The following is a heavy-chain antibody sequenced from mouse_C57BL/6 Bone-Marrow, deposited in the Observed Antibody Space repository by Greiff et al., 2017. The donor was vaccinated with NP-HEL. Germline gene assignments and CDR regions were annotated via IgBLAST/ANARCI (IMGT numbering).Heavy chain of an antibody. D-gene: IGHD2-4*01. CDR1: GFTFSDYY. V-gene: IGHV5-16*01. CDR2: INYDGSST. J-gene: IGHJ4*01. CDR3: ARETYDYPYYYAMDY. Sequence: EVQVVESEGGLVQPGSSMKLSCTASGFTFSDYYMAWVRQVPEKGLEWVANINYDGSSTYYLDSLKSRFIISRDNAKNILYLQMSSLKSEDTATYYCARETYDYPYYYAMDYWGQGTSVTVSS.